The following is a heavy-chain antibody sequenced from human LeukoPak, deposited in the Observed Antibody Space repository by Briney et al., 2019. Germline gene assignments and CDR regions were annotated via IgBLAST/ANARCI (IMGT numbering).Heavy chain of an antibody. CDR3: ARDGRDSSGYYPFFDY. Sequence: AGGSLRLSCAASGFTVSSNYMSWVRQAPGKGLEWVSVIYSGGSTYYADSVKGRFTISRDNSKNTLYLQMNSLRAEDTAVYYCARDGRDSSGYYPFFDYWGQGTLVTVSS. CDR1: GFTVSSNY. V-gene: IGHV3-53*01. J-gene: IGHJ4*02. D-gene: IGHD3-22*01. CDR2: IYSGGST.